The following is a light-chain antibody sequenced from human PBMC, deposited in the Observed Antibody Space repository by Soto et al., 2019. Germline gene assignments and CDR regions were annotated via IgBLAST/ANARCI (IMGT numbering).Light chain of an antibody. Sequence: EIVMTQSPATLSVSPGERATLSCRASQSVSYNLAWYQQKPGQGPRLLIYGAFTRATGIPARFRGSGSGTEFTLTISSVQSEDVAVYDCQQYKKWPPLAFGGGTKVEIK. CDR2: GAF. V-gene: IGKV3-15*01. J-gene: IGKJ4*01. CDR3: QQYKKWPPLA. CDR1: QSVSYN.